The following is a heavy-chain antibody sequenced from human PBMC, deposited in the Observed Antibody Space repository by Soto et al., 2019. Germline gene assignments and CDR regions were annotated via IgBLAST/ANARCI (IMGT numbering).Heavy chain of an antibody. V-gene: IGHV4-4*02. CDR1: GGSISSSNW. CDR3: ARVGDANNDFAS. J-gene: IGHJ4*02. Sequence: QVQLQESGPGLVKPSGTLSLTCAVSGGSISSSNWWSWVRQPPGKGLEWIGEIYHSGSTNYNPSLRVRVTIPVNKPKNHSPGKLGSGTPGAAAVYYWARVGDANNDFASGGREPRVTLP. CDR2: IYHSGST. D-gene: IGHD3-16*01.